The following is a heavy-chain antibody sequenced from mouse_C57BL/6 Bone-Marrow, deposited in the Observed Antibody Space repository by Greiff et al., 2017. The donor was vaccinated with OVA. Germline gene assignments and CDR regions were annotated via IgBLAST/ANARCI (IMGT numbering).Heavy chain of an antibody. CDR3: ARGSYYSNYEWYFDV. J-gene: IGHJ1*03. V-gene: IGHV5-17*01. D-gene: IGHD2-5*01. Sequence: DVMLVESGGGLVKPGGSLKLSCAASGFTFSDYGMHWVRQAPEKGLEWVAYISSGSSTIYYADTVKGRFTISRDNAKNTLFLQMTSLRSEDTAMYYCARGSYYSNYEWYFDVWGTGTTVTVSS. CDR2: ISSGSSTI. CDR1: GFTFSDYG.